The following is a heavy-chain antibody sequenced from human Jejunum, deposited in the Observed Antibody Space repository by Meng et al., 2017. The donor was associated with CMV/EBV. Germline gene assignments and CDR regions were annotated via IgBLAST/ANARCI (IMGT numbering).Heavy chain of an antibody. CDR2: ITGSGGST. V-gene: IGHV3-23*01. CDR1: GFTFNKAW. Sequence: GFTFNKAWMSWVRQAPGKGLEWVFAITGSGGSTYYADSVKGRFTISRDNSKNTLYLQMNSLRAEDTAVYYCAKGRNGDNEPIDFDYWGQGTLVTVSS. J-gene: IGHJ4*02. D-gene: IGHD4-17*01. CDR3: AKGRNGDNEPIDFDY.